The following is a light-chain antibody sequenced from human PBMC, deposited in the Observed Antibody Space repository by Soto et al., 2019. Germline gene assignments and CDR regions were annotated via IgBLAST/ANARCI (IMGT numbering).Light chain of an antibody. CDR1: QVVSSGY. J-gene: IGKJ1*01. Sequence: EVVLTQSPGTLSLSPGDRATLSCRASQVVSSGYLAWYQQRPGQAPRLLIYGASTRATGIPERFSGSGSGTAFTLTVSRLEPEDFAVYYCQQYGDSFTWKFGQGTRWIS. V-gene: IGKV3-20*01. CDR2: GAS. CDR3: QQYGDSFTWK.